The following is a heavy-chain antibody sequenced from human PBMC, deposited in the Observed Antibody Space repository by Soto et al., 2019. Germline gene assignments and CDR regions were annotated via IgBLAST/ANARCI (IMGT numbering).Heavy chain of an antibody. D-gene: IGHD1-26*01. CDR3: ARDSTRTTDREYNWFDP. V-gene: IGHV4-59*01. CDR1: GGSISRYY. Sequence: SETLSLTCAVSGGSISRYYWSWVRQPPGKGLEWIGYIYYSGSTNYNPSLKSRVTISVDTSKNQFSLKLSSVTAADTAVYYCARDSTRTTDREYNWFDPWGQGTLVTVSS. J-gene: IGHJ5*02. CDR2: IYYSGST.